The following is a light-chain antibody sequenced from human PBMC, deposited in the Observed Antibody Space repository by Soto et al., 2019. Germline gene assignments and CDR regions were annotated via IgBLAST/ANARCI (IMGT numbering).Light chain of an antibody. V-gene: IGKV3-20*01. Sequence: EIVLTQSPGTLSLSPGERATLSCRSSQSVSSSYLAWYQQKPGQAPRLLIYGASSRATGIPDRFSGSGSGTDFTLTISRLEPEDSAVYYCQQYASSRAITFGQGTRLEI. CDR1: QSVSSSY. CDR3: QQYASSRAIT. CDR2: GAS. J-gene: IGKJ5*01.